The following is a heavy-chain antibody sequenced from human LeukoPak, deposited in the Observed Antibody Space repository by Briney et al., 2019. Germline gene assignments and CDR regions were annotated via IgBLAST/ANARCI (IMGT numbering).Heavy chain of an antibody. V-gene: IGHV4-38-2*01. CDR1: GYSISSGYY. CDR3: ARGRIDYFDSSGYSGYFDY. J-gene: IGHJ4*02. CDR2: IYHSGST. Sequence: PSETLSLTCAVSGYSISSGYYWGWIRQPPGKGLEWIGSIYHSGSTYYNPSLKSRVTISVDTSQNQFSLKLSSVTAADTAVHYCARGRIDYFDSSGYSGYFDYWGQGTLVTVSS. D-gene: IGHD3-22*01.